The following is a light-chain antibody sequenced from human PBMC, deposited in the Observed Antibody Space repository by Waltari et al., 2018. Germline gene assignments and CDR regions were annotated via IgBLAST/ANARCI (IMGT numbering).Light chain of an antibody. J-gene: IGLJ1*01. V-gene: IGLV3-21*04. CDR2: YDS. CDR1: NIGSYR. Sequence: SYVLTQPPSVSVAPGETARTTCGGDNIGSYRVHWYQQKPGQAPVLVIRYDSDRPSGIPERFSGSNSANTATLTISRVEAGDEANYYCQVWHAAIDPGVFGTGTEVTV. CDR3: QVWHAAIDPGV.